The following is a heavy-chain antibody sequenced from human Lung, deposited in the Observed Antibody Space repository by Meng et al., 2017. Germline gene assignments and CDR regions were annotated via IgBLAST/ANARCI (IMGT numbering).Heavy chain of an antibody. CDR1: GFTFSSYG. Sequence: GESLKISCAASGFTFSSYGMHWVRQAPGQGLEWVAVLWYDGSNKYYADSVKGRFTISRDNSKNTQYLQMNSLRAEDTAVYYCARDFIGVWGSYPTYGMDVWGQGTTVTVSS. CDR3: ARDFIGVWGSYPTYGMDV. J-gene: IGHJ6*02. V-gene: IGHV3-33*01. CDR2: LWYDGSNK. D-gene: IGHD3-16*02.